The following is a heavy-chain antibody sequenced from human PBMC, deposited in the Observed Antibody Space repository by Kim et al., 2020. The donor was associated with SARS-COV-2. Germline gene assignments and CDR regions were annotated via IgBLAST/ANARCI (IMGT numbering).Heavy chain of an antibody. CDR2: VSASGGST. Sequence: GGSLRLSCAASGFTFSSSAMSWVRQAPGMGLEWVSLVSASGGSTYYADSVKGRFTISRDNSKNTLYLQMNSLRAEDTAVYYCAKDGLPDLEDRAFDIWGQGTMVTVSS. J-gene: IGHJ3*02. CDR1: GFTFSSSA. CDR3: AKDGLPDLEDRAFDI. V-gene: IGHV3-23*01.